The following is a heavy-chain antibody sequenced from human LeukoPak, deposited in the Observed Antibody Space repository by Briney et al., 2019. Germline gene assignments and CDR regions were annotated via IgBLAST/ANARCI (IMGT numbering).Heavy chain of an antibody. Sequence: GGSLRLSCAASGFTFSDYYMSWIRQAPGKGLEWVSVIYSGGGTYYADSVKGRFTISRDNFKNTLYLQMNSLRAEDTAVYCCAKWRRDGWSLDYWGQGTLVTVSS. CDR3: AKWRRDGWSLDY. CDR1: GFTFSDYY. CDR2: IYSGGGT. J-gene: IGHJ4*02. D-gene: IGHD6-19*01. V-gene: IGHV3-53*01.